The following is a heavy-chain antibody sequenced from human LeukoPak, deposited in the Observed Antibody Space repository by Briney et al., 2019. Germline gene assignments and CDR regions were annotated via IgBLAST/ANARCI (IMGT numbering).Heavy chain of an antibody. J-gene: IGHJ5*02. CDR3: AREGITMVRGVIITAGFDP. CDR1: GDSVSSNSAA. V-gene: IGHV6-1*01. CDR2: TYYRSKWYN. D-gene: IGHD3-10*01. Sequence: PSQTLSLTCAISGDSVSSNSAAWNWIRPSPSRGLEWLGRTYYRSKWYNDYAVSVKSRITINPDTSKNQLSLQLNSVTPEDTAVYYCAREGITMVRGVIITAGFDPWGQGTLVTVSS.